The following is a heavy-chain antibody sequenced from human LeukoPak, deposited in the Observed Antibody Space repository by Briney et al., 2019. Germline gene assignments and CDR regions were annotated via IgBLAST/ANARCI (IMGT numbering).Heavy chain of an antibody. D-gene: IGHD1-1*01. CDR2: ISSSSSTI. V-gene: IGHV3-48*01. CDR1: GFTFSSYS. CDR3: AKDLESAPRPGQLEPVDY. J-gene: IGHJ4*02. Sequence: PGRSLRLSCAASGFTFSSYSMNWVRQAPGKGLEWVSYISSSSSTIYYADSVKGRFTISRDNAKNSLYLQMNSPRAEDTAVYYCAKDLESAPRPGQLEPVDYWGQGTLVTVSS.